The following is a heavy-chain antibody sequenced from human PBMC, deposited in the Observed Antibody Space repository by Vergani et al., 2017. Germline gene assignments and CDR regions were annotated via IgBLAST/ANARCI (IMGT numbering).Heavy chain of an antibody. D-gene: IGHD2-2*02. J-gene: IGHJ1*01. Sequence: QVQLVQSGAEVKKPGASVKVSCKASGYTFTSYGISWVRQAPGQGLEWMGWINPNSGGTNYAQKFQGRVTITADESTSTAYMELSSLRSEDTAVYYCASVPGGRYCSSTSCYKAGAGYFQHWGQGTLVTVSS. CDR2: INPNSGGT. CDR3: ASVPGGRYCSSTSCYKAGAGYFQH. CDR1: GYTFTSYG. V-gene: IGHV1-18*04.